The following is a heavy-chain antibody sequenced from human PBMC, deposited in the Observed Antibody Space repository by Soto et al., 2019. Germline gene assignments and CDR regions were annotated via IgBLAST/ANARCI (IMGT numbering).Heavy chain of an antibody. CDR1: GYTLTELS. Sequence: GASVKVSCKVSGYTLTELSMHWVRQAPGKGLEWMGGFDPEDGETIYAQKFQGRVTVTEDTSTDTAYMELSSLRSEDTAVYYCATDSHGDYYFDYWGQGTLVTVSS. J-gene: IGHJ4*02. V-gene: IGHV1-24*01. CDR2: FDPEDGET. D-gene: IGHD4-17*01. CDR3: ATDSHGDYYFDY.